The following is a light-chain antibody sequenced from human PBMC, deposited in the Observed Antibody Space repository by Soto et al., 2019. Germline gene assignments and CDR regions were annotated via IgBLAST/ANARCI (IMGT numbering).Light chain of an antibody. CDR1: QTVSHNY. J-gene: IGKJ1*01. CDR2: GAS. CDR3: QQYDRSWT. V-gene: IGKV3-20*01. Sequence: EIALTQSPGTLSLSPGERATLSCRASQTVSHNYLAWYQQKPGQAPRLLIYGASSRASGIPDRFSGSGSGTDFILTISRLEPEDFAVYYCQQYDRSWTFGQGTKVDIK.